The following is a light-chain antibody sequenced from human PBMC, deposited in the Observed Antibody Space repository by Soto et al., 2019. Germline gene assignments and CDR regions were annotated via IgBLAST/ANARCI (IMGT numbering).Light chain of an antibody. Sequence: DIQMTQSPSSLSASVGDRVTITCRASQSISSYLNWYQQKPGKAPKLLIYAASSLQIGVPSRFSGSGSGTDFTLTISSLQPEDFATYYCQLSYSTLSWTFDQGTKVEMK. CDR3: QLSYSTLSWT. CDR1: QSISSY. V-gene: IGKV1-39*01. J-gene: IGKJ1*01. CDR2: AAS.